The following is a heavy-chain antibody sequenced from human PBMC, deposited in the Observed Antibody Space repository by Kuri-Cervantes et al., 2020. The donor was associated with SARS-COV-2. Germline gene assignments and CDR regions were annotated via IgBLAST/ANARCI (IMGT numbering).Heavy chain of an antibody. V-gene: IGHV1-18*04. Sequence: ASVKVSCKASGYTFTGYYMHWVRQAPGQGLEWMGWISAYNGNTNYAQKLQGRVTMTTDTSTSTAYMELRSLRSDDTAVYYCARKIFRPEGSSWYVWGRTTAYYFDYWGQGTLVTVSS. CDR1: GYTFTGYY. J-gene: IGHJ4*02. CDR3: ARKIFRPEGSSWYVWGRTTAYYFDY. D-gene: IGHD6-13*01. CDR2: ISAYNGNT.